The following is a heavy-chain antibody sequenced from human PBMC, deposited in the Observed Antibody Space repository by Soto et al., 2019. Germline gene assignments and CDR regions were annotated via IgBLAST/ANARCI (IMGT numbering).Heavy chain of an antibody. J-gene: IGHJ6*02. CDR3: ARAREYREGDNSFYYYNGMEF. CDR2: IYYSGST. Sequence: SETLSLTCTVSGVSIISYYWSWILQPPWKGLEWIGYIYYSGSTNYNPSLKSRVTISVDTSKNQFSLKLSSVTAADTAVYYCARAREYREGDNSFYYYNGMEFSGPAPAVTVAS. V-gene: IGHV4-59*01. CDR1: GVSIISYY. D-gene: IGHD6-6*01.